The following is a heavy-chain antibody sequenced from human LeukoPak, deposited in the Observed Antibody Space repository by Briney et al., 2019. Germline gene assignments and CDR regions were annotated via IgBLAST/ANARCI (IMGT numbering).Heavy chain of an antibody. D-gene: IGHD1-26*01. CDR1: GFTFSSYG. J-gene: IGHJ6*03. V-gene: IGHV3-23*01. Sequence: PGGSLRLSCAASGFTFSSYGMSWVRQAPGKGLEWVSAISGSGGSTYYADSVKGRFTISRDNSKNTLYLQMNSLRAEDTAVYYCAKEYRGSYSIYYMDAWGKGTTVTISS. CDR2: ISGSGGST. CDR3: AKEYRGSYSIYYMDA.